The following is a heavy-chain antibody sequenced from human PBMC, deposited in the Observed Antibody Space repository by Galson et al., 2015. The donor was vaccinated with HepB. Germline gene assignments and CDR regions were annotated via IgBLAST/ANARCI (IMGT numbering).Heavy chain of an antibody. CDR2: ISGSGGST. CDR3: ATEGVVGATAEGWYFDL. V-gene: IGHV3-23*01. D-gene: IGHD1-26*01. Sequence: SLRLSCAASGFTFSSYAMSWVRQAPGKGLEWVSAISGSGGSTYYADSVKGRFTISRDNSKNTLYLQMNSLRAEDTAVYYCATEGVVGATAEGWYFDLWGRGTLVTVSS. J-gene: IGHJ2*01. CDR1: GFTFSSYA.